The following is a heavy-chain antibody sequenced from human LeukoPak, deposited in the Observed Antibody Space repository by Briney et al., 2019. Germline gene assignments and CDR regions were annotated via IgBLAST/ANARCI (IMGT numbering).Heavy chain of an antibody. CDR1: GYTFTTYG. Sequence: ASVKVSCKASGYTFTTYGISWVRPAPGQGLEWMGWISAYNGNTNYAQKLQGRVTMSTDTSTSTAYMELRSLRSDDTAVYYCARGPYCSGGTCYSQYFDYWGQGTLVTVPS. CDR3: ARGPYCSGGTCYSQYFDY. V-gene: IGHV1-18*01. J-gene: IGHJ4*02. D-gene: IGHD2-15*01. CDR2: ISAYNGNT.